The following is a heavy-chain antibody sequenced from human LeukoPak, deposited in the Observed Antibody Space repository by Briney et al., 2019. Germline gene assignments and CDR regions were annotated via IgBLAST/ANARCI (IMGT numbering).Heavy chain of an antibody. CDR1: GGSISSGGYY. V-gene: IGHV4-31*03. CDR2: IYNSGST. Sequence: SQTLSLTCTVSGGSISSGGYYWNWIRQHPGKGLEWIGYIYNSGSTFYNPSLKSRSTISLDTSKNQISLKLSSVIAADTAVYYCARGYCTNGVCSSDYFDYWGQGTLVTVSS. CDR3: ARGYCTNGVCSSDYFDY. D-gene: IGHD2-8*01. J-gene: IGHJ4*02.